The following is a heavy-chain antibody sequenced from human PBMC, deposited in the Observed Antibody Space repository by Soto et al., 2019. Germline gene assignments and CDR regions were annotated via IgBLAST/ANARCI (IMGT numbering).Heavy chain of an antibody. CDR1: GFTFSSYA. V-gene: IGHV3-23*01. CDR2: ISGSGGST. Sequence: EVQLLESGGGLVQPGGSLRLSCAASGFTFSSYAMNWVRQAPGKGLEWVSVISGSGGSTYYADAVKGRFTSSRDNSKNTLYLQMNSLRAEDTGVYYCAKRTVGWYFDLWGRGTLVTVSS. J-gene: IGHJ2*01. D-gene: IGHD4-17*01. CDR3: AKRTVGWYFDL.